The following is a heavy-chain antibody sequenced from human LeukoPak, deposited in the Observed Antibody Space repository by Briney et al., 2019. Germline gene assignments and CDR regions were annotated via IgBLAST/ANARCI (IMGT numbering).Heavy chain of an antibody. V-gene: IGHV1-18*01. D-gene: IGHD2-21*02. CDR1: GYTFTSYG. Sequence: ALVEVSCKASGYTFTSYGISWVRQAPGQGLEWMGWISAYNGNTNYAQKLQGRVTMTTDTSTSTAYMELRSLRSDDTAVYYCAREGLAYCGGDCYSPLFDYWGQGTLVTVSS. CDR3: AREGLAYCGGDCYSPLFDY. J-gene: IGHJ4*02. CDR2: ISAYNGNT.